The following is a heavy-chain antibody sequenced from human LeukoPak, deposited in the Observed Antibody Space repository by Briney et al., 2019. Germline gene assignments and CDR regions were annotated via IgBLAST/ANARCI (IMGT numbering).Heavy chain of an antibody. CDR3: AKDRGPYVAIDNNWFDP. V-gene: IGHV3-23*01. J-gene: IGHJ5*02. CDR1: GFTFKLYA. Sequence: PGGPLTLSCVASGFTFKLYAMNGPRRAPGKGVEGVLYFCGGNANTYYADSVKGRFTLSRDNSKSTVYLQMSSLRAEDTAVYYCAKDRGPYVAIDNNWFDPWGQGTLVTVSS. CDR2: FCGGNANT. D-gene: IGHD3-10*02.